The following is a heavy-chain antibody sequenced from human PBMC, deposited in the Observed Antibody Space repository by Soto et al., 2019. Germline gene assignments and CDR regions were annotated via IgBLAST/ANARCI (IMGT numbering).Heavy chain of an antibody. V-gene: IGHV2-5*02. J-gene: IGHJ4*02. CDR1: GFSLTTSGVG. D-gene: IGHD3-3*01. Sequence: QITLNESGPMQVKPRQTLTLTCTFSGFSLTTSGVGVGWIRQSPGKAPEWLALIYWDDDKRYSPSLKSRLTITXXXXXXXXXXXXXXXXXXXXXXXXXXHRVLRTVFGLVTTTAIYFDFWGQGTPVAVSS. CDR3: XHRVLRTVFGLVTTTAIYFDF. CDR2: IYWDDDK.